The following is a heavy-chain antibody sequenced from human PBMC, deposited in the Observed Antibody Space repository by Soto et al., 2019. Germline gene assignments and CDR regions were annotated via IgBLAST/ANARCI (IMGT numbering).Heavy chain of an antibody. CDR1: GYSISSGYY. Sequence: SETLSLTCAVSGYSISSGYYWGWIRQPPGKGLEWIGSIYHSGSTNYNPSLKSRVAISVDTSKNQFSLKLSSVTAADTAVYYCARGESYSDYWGQGTLVTVSS. J-gene: IGHJ4*02. CDR3: ARGESYSDY. CDR2: IYHSGST. V-gene: IGHV4-38-2*01.